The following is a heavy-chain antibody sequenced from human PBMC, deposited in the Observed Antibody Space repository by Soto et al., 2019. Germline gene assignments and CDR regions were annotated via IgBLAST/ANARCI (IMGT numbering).Heavy chain of an antibody. V-gene: IGHV4-61*01. D-gene: IGHD2-15*01. CDR1: GGSVSSGSYY. CDR3: AGDSNIP. J-gene: IGHJ5*02. CDR2: IYNSGNT. Sequence: PSETLSLTCTVSGGSVSSGSYYWSWIRQPPGKGLEWIGYIYNSGNTNHNPSLKSRVSISIDTSNNQISLKLSSVTAADTAVYYCAGDSNIPWGQGTLVTVSS.